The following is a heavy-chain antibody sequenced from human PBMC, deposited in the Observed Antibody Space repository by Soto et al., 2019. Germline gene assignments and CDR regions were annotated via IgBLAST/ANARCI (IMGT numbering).Heavy chain of an antibody. CDR1: GGSFSGYY. J-gene: IGHJ6*03. Sequence: SETLSLTCAVYGGSFSGYYWSWIRQPPGKGLEWIGEINHSGSTNYNPSLKSRVTISVDTSKNQFSLKLSSVTAADTAVYYCARKGLYYYGSGSYYPKDYYMDVWGKGTTVTVSS. CDR2: INHSGST. V-gene: IGHV4-34*01. CDR3: ARKGLYYYGSGSYYPKDYYMDV. D-gene: IGHD3-10*01.